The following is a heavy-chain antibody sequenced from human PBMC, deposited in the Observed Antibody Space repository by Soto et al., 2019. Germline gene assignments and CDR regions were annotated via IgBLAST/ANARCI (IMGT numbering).Heavy chain of an antibody. CDR3: ARGSGSYYNEGAGGDY. Sequence: QVQLVQSGAEVKKPGASVKVSCKASGYTFTSYAMHWVRQAPGQRLEWTGWINAGNGNTKYSQKFQGRVTITRDTSASTAYMELSSLRSEDTAVYYCARGSGSYYNEGAGGDYWGQGTLVTVSS. V-gene: IGHV1-3*01. J-gene: IGHJ4*02. CDR1: GYTFTSYA. CDR2: INAGNGNT. D-gene: IGHD3-10*01.